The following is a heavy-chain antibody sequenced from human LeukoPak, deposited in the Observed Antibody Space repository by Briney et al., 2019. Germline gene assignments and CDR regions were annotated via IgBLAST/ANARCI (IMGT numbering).Heavy chain of an antibody. CDR1: GGSISGYC. Sequence: SETLSLTCTVSGGSISGYCWSWIRQSPGSRLEWTGYFCYSGSANSSPNYNPSLKSRVAMSVDTSKNHFCLNLSSVIAADTAMYYCARGYSSNWYLDTWGQGTLVTVSS. D-gene: IGHD6-13*01. CDR2: FCYSGSANSSP. V-gene: IGHV4-59*01. CDR3: ARGYSSNWYLDT. J-gene: IGHJ4*02.